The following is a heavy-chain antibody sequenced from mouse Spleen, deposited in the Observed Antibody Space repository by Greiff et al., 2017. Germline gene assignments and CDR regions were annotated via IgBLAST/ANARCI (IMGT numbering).Heavy chain of an antibody. Sequence: EVKLVESGPGLVKPSQTVSLTCTVTGISITTGNYRWSWIRQFPGNKLEWIGYIYYSGTITYNPSLTSRTTITRDTSKNQFFLEMNSLTAEDTATYYGARDETPYPWYFDYWGQGTTLTVSS. D-gene: IGHD2-10*01. CDR2: IYYSGTI. CDR1: GISITTGNYR. CDR3: ARDETPYPWYFDY. V-gene: IGHV3-5*02. J-gene: IGHJ2*01.